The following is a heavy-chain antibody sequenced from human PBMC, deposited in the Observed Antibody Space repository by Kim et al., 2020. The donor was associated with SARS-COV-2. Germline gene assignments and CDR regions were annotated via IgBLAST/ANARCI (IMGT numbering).Heavy chain of an antibody. D-gene: IGHD1-26*01. CDR3: TKKQKGHKGEFDY. J-gene: IGHJ4*02. V-gene: IGHV3-23*01. Sequence: ADSVKGRFTISRDNSKTTLYLQIDSLRAEDTAIYYCTKKQKGHKGEFDYWGQGTLVTVSS.